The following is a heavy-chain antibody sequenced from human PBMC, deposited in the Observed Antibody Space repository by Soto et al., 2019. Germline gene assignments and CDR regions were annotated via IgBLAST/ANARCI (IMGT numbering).Heavy chain of an antibody. D-gene: IGHD3-10*01. V-gene: IGHV1-24*01. CDR2: FDPEDGET. CDR1: GYTLTELS. CDR3: ATRALITMVRGVTRRPYYYYYGMDV. J-gene: IGHJ6*02. Sequence: APVKVSCKVSGYTLTELSMHWVRQAPGKGLEWMGGFDPEDGETIYAQKFQGRVTMTEDTSTDTAYMELSSLRSEDTAVYYCATRALITMVRGVTRRPYYYYYGMDVWGQGTTVTVSS.